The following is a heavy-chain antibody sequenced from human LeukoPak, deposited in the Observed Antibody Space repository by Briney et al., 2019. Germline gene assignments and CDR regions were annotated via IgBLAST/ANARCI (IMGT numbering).Heavy chain of an antibody. D-gene: IGHD1-14*01. CDR3: ARDEPRGAWVY. J-gene: IGHJ4*02. CDR1: GGSIGNDY. CDR2: IYHTGIT. Sequence: SETLSLICTVSGGSIGNDYWTWIRQPPGEALEWIGDIYHTGITNDNPSLKSRVAISVDTSKNQFSLRLNSVTAADTALYYCARDEPRGAWVYWGQGALVTVSS. V-gene: IGHV4-59*01.